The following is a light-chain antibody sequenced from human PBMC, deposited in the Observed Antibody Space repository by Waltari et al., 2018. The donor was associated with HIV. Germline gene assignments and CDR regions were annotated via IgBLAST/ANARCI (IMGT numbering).Light chain of an antibody. V-gene: IGKV2-24*01. CDR2: KIS. CDR1: KSLLHRDVNTY. J-gene: IGKJ1*01. Sequence: EIVMTQTPLSSPVSLGQQASFSCRSIKSLLHRDVNTYLSWLHQMPGQSPRLFIYKISKRFSGVPDRFSGSGSGTDLTLNISRVQVEDVGVYYCGQGKEIAWTFGQGTKVEIK. CDR3: GQGKEIAWT.